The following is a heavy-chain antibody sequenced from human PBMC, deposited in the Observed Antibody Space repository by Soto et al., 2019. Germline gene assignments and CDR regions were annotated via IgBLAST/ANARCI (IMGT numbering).Heavy chain of an antibody. Sequence: ASVKVSCKASGYTFTSYGISWVRQAPGQGLEWMGWISAYNGNTNYAQKFQGWVTMTRDTSISTAYMELSRLRSDDTAVYYCARGVPGAGYYMDVWGKGTTVTVSS. D-gene: IGHD7-27*01. V-gene: IGHV1-18*01. J-gene: IGHJ6*03. CDR2: ISAYNGNT. CDR3: ARGVPGAGYYMDV. CDR1: GYTFTSYG.